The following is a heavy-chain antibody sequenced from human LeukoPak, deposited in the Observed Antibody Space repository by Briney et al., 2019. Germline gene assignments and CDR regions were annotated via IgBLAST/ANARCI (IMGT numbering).Heavy chain of an antibody. CDR1: GGTFSSYA. CDR2: IIPIFGTA. Sequence: GASVKVSCKASGGTFSSYAISWVRQAPGQGLEWMGGIIPIFGTANYAQKFQGRVTITADESTSTAYMELGSLRSEDTAVYYCARRGGGDILTEGAFDIWGQGTMVTVSS. J-gene: IGHJ3*02. V-gene: IGHV1-69*13. CDR3: ARRGGGDILTEGAFDI. D-gene: IGHD3-9*01.